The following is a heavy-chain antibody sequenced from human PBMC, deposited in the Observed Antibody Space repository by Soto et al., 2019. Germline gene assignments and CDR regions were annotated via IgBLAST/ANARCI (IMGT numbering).Heavy chain of an antibody. Sequence: EVQLLESGGGLVQPGGSLRLSCAASGFTFSTYAMNWVRQAPGKGLEWVSGISGSGESTYYADSVKGRVTGSRDNSKNTLNLQMNSLRAEGTAVFYCAKERGSGWSFDYWGQGTLVTVSS. J-gene: IGHJ4*02. D-gene: IGHD6-19*01. V-gene: IGHV3-23*01. CDR1: GFTFSTYA. CDR3: AKERGSGWSFDY. CDR2: ISGSGEST.